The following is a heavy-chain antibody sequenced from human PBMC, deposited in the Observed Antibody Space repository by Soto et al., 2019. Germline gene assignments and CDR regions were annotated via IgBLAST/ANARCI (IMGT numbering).Heavy chain of an antibody. CDR1: GGSISSYY. V-gene: IGHV4-59*12. D-gene: IGHD3-10*01. J-gene: IGHJ6*03. Sequence: SETLSLTCTVSGGSISSYYWSWIRQPPGKGLEWIGYIYYSGSTDYNPSLKSRVTISVDTSKNQFSLKLSSVTAADTAVYYCARGPRGAITMVRGVTYYMDVWGKGTTVTVSS. CDR2: IYYSGST. CDR3: ARGPRGAITMVRGVTYYMDV.